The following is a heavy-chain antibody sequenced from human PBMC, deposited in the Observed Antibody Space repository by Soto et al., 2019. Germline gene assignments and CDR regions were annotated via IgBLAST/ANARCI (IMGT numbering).Heavy chain of an antibody. CDR3: ARAPVTTYNYYYMDA. Sequence: GGSLSLSCAASGFTFSDYYMTWIRQAPGKGLEWVSSITTSGTSIYYADSVKGRFTISRDNAKTSLDLQMNSLRAEDTAVYYCARAPVTTYNYYYMDAWGKGTTVTVSS. J-gene: IGHJ6*03. CDR2: ITTSGTSI. CDR1: GFTFSDYY. D-gene: IGHD4-4*01. V-gene: IGHV3-11*01.